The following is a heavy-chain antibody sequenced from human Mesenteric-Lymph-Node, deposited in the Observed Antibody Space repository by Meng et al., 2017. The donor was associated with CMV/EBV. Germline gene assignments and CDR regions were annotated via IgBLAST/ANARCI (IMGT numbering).Heavy chain of an antibody. CDR3: AREPSPNEEWFLEKDYYYGMDV. D-gene: IGHD3-3*01. Sequence: YYWSWIRQPPGKGLEWIGYIYYSGSTNNNPSLKSRVTISVDTSKNQFSLKLSSVTAVDTAVYFCAREPSPNEEWFLEKDYYYGMDVWGPGTTVTVSS. CDR2: IYYSGST. V-gene: IGHV4-59*01. J-gene: IGHJ6*02. CDR1: YY.